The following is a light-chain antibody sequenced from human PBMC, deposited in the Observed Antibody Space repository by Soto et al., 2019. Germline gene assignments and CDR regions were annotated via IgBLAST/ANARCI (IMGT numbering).Light chain of an antibody. V-gene: IGLV1-36*01. CDR3: AAWDDNLNSVV. CDR2: YDD. Sequence: QPVLTQPPSVSEAPRQRVAITCSGSSSNIGKNVVNWYQQLPGKAPKLLIYYDDLLPSGVSDRFSGSKSGTSASLAISGLQSEDEADYYCAAWDDNLNSVVFGGGTQLTVL. CDR1: SSNIGKNV. J-gene: IGLJ2*01.